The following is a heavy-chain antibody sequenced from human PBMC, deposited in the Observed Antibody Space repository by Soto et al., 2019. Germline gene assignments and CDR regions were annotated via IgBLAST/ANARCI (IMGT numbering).Heavy chain of an antibody. V-gene: IGHV4-34*01. CDR2: INHSGST. J-gene: IGHJ4*02. CDR3: ARGQFYYDSSGPNPETCYFDY. D-gene: IGHD3-22*01. CDR1: GGSFSGYY. Sequence: QVQLQQWGAGLLKPSETLSLTCAVYGGSFSGYYWSWIRQPPGKGLEWIGEINHSGSTNYNPSLKSRVTISVDTSKNQFSLKLSSVTAADTAVYYCARGQFYYDSSGPNPETCYFDYWGQGTLVTVSS.